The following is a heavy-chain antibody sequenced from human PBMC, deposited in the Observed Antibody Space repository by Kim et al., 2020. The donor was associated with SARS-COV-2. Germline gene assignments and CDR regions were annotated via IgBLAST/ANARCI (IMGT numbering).Heavy chain of an antibody. CDR3: APIPLVGKGAPTS. Sequence: GSLRLSCAGSGFTFSSYAMNWVRQAPGKGLEWVSAISGSGDSTQHADSVKGRFIISRDNPKNLLYLHMNSLRAEDTALYYCAPIPLVGKGAPTSWGQGTLVTVSS. D-gene: IGHD2-15*01. J-gene: IGHJ4*02. CDR1: GFTFSSYA. V-gene: IGHV3-23*01. CDR2: ISGSGDST.